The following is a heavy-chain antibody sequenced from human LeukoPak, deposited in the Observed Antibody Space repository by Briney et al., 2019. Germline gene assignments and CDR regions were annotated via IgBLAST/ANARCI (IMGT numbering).Heavy chain of an antibody. CDR1: GYTFTSYD. Sequence: GASVKVSCKASGYTFTSYDINWVRQATGQGLEWMGWMNPNSGNTGYAQKFQGRVTMTRNTSISTAYMELSSLRSEDTAVYYCAEARKAFKSGYYYYGMDVWGQGTTVTVSS. CDR3: AEARKAFKSGYYYYGMDV. V-gene: IGHV1-8*01. CDR2: MNPNSGNT. J-gene: IGHJ6*02.